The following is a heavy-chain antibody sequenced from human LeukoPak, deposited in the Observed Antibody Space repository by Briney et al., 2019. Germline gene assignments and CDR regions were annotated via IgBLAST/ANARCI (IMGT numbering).Heavy chain of an antibody. CDR1: GFILSDYN. CDR2: ISYDGSNK. V-gene: IGHV3-30*04. Sequence: GGSLRLSCAASGFILSDYNMHWVRHAPGKGLEWVVVISYDGSNKYYADSVKGRFTISRDNSKNTLYLQMNSLRAEDTAVYYCARDQTGFCSGSSCLGSTFDYWGQGTLVTVSS. J-gene: IGHJ4*02. CDR3: ARDQTGFCSGSSCLGSTFDY. D-gene: IGHD2-15*01.